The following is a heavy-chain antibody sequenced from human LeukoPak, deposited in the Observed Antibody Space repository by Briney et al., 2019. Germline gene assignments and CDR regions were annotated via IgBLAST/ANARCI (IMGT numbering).Heavy chain of an antibody. CDR2: IYYSGST. V-gene: IGHV4-31*03. CDR1: GGSISSGGYY. CDR3: ARDKVAATGYYYYGMDV. D-gene: IGHD2-15*01. Sequence: SQTLSLTCTVSGGSISSGGYYWSWIRQHPGKGLEWIGYIYYSGSTYYNPSLKSRVTISVDTSKNQFSLKLSSVTAADTAVYYCARDKVAATGYYYYGMDVWGQGTRSPSP. J-gene: IGHJ6*02.